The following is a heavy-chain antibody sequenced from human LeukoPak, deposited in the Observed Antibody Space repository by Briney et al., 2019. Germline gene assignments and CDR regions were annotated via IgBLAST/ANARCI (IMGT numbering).Heavy chain of an antibody. CDR1: GYSFTSYC. CDR3: ARPGLIGSSALFDY. Sequence: GESLQISCQTSGYSFTSYCIGWVRQMSGRGLEWMGIICPGDSDTRYSPSFQGQVTISADKSLSTAYLQWGSLKASDTAMYYCARPGLIGSSALFDYWGQGTLVTVSS. CDR2: ICPGDSDT. D-gene: IGHD6-6*01. J-gene: IGHJ4*02. V-gene: IGHV5-51*01.